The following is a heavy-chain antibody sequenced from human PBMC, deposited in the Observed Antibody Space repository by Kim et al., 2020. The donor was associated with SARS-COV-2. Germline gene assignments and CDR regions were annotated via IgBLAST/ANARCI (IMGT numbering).Heavy chain of an antibody. CDR3: ARSRGIQLWLFDY. D-gene: IGHD5-18*01. Sequence: YNPSLKSRVTISVDTSKNQFSLKLSSVTAADTAVYYCARSRGIQLWLFDYWGQGTLVTVSS. J-gene: IGHJ4*02. V-gene: IGHV4-59*01.